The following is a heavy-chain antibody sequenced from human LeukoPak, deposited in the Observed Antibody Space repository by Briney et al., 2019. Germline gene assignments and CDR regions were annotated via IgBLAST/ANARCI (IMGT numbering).Heavy chain of an antibody. V-gene: IGHV1-46*01. J-gene: IGHJ4*02. CDR2: IQSSSGST. CDR1: GYSFTNYY. CDR3: ARDQSGGTYCPDY. D-gene: IGHD2-15*01. Sequence: ASVKVSCKTSGYSFTNYYVHWVRQAPGQGPEWMGIIQSSSGSTTYAQKFQGRVTMTRDTSTRTVYMELSSLTSEDTAIYYCARDQSGGTYCPDYWGQGTLITVSS.